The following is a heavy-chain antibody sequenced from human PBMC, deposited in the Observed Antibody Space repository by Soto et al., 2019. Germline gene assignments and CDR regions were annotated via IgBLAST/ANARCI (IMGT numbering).Heavy chain of an antibody. V-gene: IGHV3-23*01. Sequence: EVQLLESGGDLVQPGGSLRLACAASGFTFSGDAMSWVRQAPGQGLEWVSSISGSGEMTHYAESVQGRFTISRDNSKNTLYLQMESLRAEDTVLYYCARSEMTYNWNDWGQGTLVTVSS. CDR2: ISGSGEMT. CDR3: ARSEMTYNWND. CDR1: GFTFSGDA. J-gene: IGHJ4*02. D-gene: IGHD1-1*01.